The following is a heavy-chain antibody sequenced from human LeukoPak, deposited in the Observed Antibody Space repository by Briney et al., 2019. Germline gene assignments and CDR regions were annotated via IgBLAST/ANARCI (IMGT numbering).Heavy chain of an antibody. V-gene: IGHV1-18*01. CDR1: GYTFTSYG. D-gene: IGHD2-2*02. CDR3: ARDLYGAIKIDY. Sequence: ASVKVSCKASGYTFTSYGISWVRQAPGQGLEGMGWISAYNGNTNYAQKLQGRVTMTTDTSTSTAYMEPSSLISDDTAVHYCARDLYGAIKIDYWLRGTQDTVCS. CDR2: ISAYNGNT. J-gene: IGHJ4*02.